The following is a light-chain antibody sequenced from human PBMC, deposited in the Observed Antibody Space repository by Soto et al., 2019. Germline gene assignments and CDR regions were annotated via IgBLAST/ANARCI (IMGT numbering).Light chain of an antibody. Sequence: QSALTQPASVSGSPGQSITIFCTGTSSDIGIYNFVSWYQQHPGKAPKLMIYNVYSRPSGVSSRFSGSKSGNTASLTISWLQAEDEADYYCNAYTSARTYVFGDGTKLTVL. CDR2: NVY. CDR1: SSDIGIYNF. J-gene: IGLJ1*01. CDR3: NAYTSARTYV. V-gene: IGLV2-14*03.